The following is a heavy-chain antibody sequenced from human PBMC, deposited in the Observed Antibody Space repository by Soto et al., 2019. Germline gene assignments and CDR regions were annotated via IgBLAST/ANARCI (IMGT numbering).Heavy chain of an antibody. V-gene: IGHV1-18*01. D-gene: IGHD2-15*01. CDR1: GYTFTNYA. CDR3: AGCYCRGCSCYASLHVDL. CDR2: ISASTRNT. Sequence: QVQLVQSGAEVKKPGASVKVSCQASGYTFTNYAISWVRQAPGQGLEWMGWISASTRNTDQAQNFQGRVTMTIDTSTNTANRELRSMRSDDPAVYYYAGCYCRGCSCYASLHVDLWGRGTLVPVSS. J-gene: IGHJ2*01.